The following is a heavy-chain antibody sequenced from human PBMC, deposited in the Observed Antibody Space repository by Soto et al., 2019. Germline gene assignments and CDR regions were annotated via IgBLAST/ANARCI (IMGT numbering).Heavy chain of an antibody. CDR1: GYTFTSYG. CDR3: ATGRYVDY. Sequence: QVHLVQSGAEVKKPGASVKVSCKASGYTFTSYGITWVRQAPGQGLEWMGWISAHNGNTDYAQKLQGRVIVTRDTSTSTAYMELRSLSSVDTAVYYCATGRYVDYWGQGALVTVSS. V-gene: IGHV1-18*01. D-gene: IGHD1-1*01. J-gene: IGHJ4*02. CDR2: ISAHNGNT.